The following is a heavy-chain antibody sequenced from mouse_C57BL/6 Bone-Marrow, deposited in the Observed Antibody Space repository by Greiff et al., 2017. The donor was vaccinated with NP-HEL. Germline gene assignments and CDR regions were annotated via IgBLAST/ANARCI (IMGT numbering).Heavy chain of an antibody. Sequence: EVKVEESGGGLVQPGGSLKLSCAASGFTFSDYGMAWVRQAPRKGPEWVAFISNLAYSIYYADTVTGRFTISRENAKNTLYLEMSSLRSEDTAMYYCARDLYYDYDGYFDVWGTGTTVTVSS. V-gene: IGHV5-15*04. CDR1: GFTFSDYG. CDR3: ARDLYYDYDGYFDV. CDR2: ISNLAYSI. J-gene: IGHJ1*03. D-gene: IGHD2-4*01.